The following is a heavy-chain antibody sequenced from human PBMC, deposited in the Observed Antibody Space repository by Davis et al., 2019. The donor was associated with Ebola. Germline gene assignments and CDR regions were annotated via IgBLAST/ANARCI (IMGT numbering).Heavy chain of an antibody. CDR1: GGSISSYY. V-gene: IGHV4-59*01. J-gene: IGHJ4*02. Sequence: MPSETLSLTCTVSGGSISSYYWSWLRQPPGKGLEWIGYIYYSGSTYYNPSLKSRVTISVDTSKNQFSLKLSSVTAADTAVYYCARGPYGYYDSSGYYGTFFDYWGQGTLVTVSS. CDR3: ARGPYGYYDSSGYYGTFFDY. CDR2: IYYSGST. D-gene: IGHD3-22*01.